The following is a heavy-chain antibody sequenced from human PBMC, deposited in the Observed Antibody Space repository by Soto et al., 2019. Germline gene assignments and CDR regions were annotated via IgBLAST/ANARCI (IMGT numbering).Heavy chain of an antibody. V-gene: IGHV3-30-3*01. Sequence: VQLVESGGGVVQPGRSLRLSCAASGFTFSSYAMHWVRQAPGKGLEWVAVISYDGSNKYYADSVKGRFTISRDNSKNTLYLQMNSLRAEDTAVYYCARSGYSSGPDAFDIWGQGTMVTVSS. CDR3: ARSGYSSGPDAFDI. CDR1: GFTFSSYA. CDR2: ISYDGSNK. J-gene: IGHJ3*02. D-gene: IGHD6-19*01.